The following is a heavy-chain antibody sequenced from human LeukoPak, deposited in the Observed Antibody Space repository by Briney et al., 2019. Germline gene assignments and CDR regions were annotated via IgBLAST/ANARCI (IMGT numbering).Heavy chain of an antibody. CDR3: ASLYTPLAAFDI. CDR1: GFTFSSYG. D-gene: IGHD3-16*01. V-gene: IGHV3-30*02. J-gene: IGHJ3*02. CDR2: IRYDGSNK. Sequence: GGSLRLSCAASGFTFSSYGMHWVRQAPGKGLEWVAFIRYDGSNKYYADSVKGRFTISRDNSKNTLYLQMNSLRAEDTAVYYCASLYTPLAAFDIWGQGTMVTVSS.